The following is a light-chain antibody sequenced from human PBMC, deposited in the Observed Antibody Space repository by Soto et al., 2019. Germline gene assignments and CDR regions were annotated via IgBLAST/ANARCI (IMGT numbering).Light chain of an antibody. J-gene: IGKJ1*01. Sequence: EKVMTQSPATLSMSPGERATLSCRASQSVNSYLAWYQQKPGQAPRLLIYGASTRATGIPARFSGSGSGTECTLTISSLQSEDFAVYYCQQYTNWPSWTFGQGTKVEIK. CDR2: GAS. V-gene: IGKV3-15*01. CDR1: QSVNSY. CDR3: QQYTNWPSWT.